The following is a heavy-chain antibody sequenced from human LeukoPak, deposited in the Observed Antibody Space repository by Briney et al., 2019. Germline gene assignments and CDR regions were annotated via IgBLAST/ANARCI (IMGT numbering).Heavy chain of an antibody. Sequence: SGGSLRLSCAASGFSFSSYAMSWVRQAPGKGLEWVSGISDGGFTTSYTDSVKGRFTVSRDNSKNSLYLQMNSLRAEDTAVYYCARDPPPFWTGYSFQYYGMDVWGQGTTVTVSS. CDR2: ISDGGFTT. J-gene: IGHJ6*02. CDR3: ARDPPPFWTGYSFQYYGMDV. D-gene: IGHD3/OR15-3a*01. V-gene: IGHV3-23*01. CDR1: GFSFSSYA.